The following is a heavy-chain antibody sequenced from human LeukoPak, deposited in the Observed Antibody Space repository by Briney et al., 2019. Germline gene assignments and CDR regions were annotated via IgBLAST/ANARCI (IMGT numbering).Heavy chain of an antibody. V-gene: IGHV3-7*01. CDR1: GFIFRNYW. J-gene: IGHJ4*01. D-gene: IGHD3-22*01. Sequence: LGGSLRLSCATSGFIFRNYWMTWVRQAPGKGLEWVASITHDGSDKYYVDSVKGRFIISRDNGDNSLYLQMDSLRVADTALYYCARAPDSSGWHFDYWGHGTLVSVSS. CDR3: ARAPDSSGWHFDY. CDR2: ITHDGSDK.